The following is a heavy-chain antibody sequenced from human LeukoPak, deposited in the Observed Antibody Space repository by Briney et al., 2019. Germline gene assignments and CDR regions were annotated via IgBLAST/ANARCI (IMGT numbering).Heavy chain of an antibody. Sequence: ASVKVSCKASGYTFTGYYMHWVRQAPGQGLEWMGWINPNSGGTNYAQKFQGWVTMTRDTSISTAYMELSRLRSDDTAVYYCARGVRIYYDILTPYLDYWGQGTLVTVSS. CDR3: ARGVRIYYDILTPYLDY. CDR1: GYTFTGYY. D-gene: IGHD3-9*01. V-gene: IGHV1-2*04. CDR2: INPNSGGT. J-gene: IGHJ4*02.